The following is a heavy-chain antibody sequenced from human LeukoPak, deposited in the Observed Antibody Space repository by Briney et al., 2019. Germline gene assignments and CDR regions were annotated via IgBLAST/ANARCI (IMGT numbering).Heavy chain of an antibody. CDR2: ISSGGTYE. Sequence: GKSLRLSCAASGFTFSNYAMHWVRQAPGKGLEWVSLISSGGTYEYYADPMKGRFTISRDNSKNTLYLQLNSLRAEDTAVYYCARDSTYYYDSGSSGPHYFDNWGQGTLVTVSS. CDR1: GFTFSNYA. CDR3: ARDSTYYYDSGSSGPHYFDN. D-gene: IGHD3-10*01. V-gene: IGHV3-30*01. J-gene: IGHJ4*02.